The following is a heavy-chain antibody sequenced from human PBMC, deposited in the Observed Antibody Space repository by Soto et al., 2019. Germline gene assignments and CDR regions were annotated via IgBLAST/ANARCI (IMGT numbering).Heavy chain of an antibody. D-gene: IGHD6-13*01. V-gene: IGHV3-30-3*01. CDR3: ARAIAALGDY. CDR1: GFTFSSYA. Sequence: QVQLVESGGGVVQPGRSLRLSCAASGFTFSSYAMHWVRQAPGKGLEWVAVISYDGSNKYYADSVKGRFTISRDNSKNPLYLQMNSLRAEDTAVYYCARAIAALGDYWGQGTLVTVSS. CDR2: ISYDGSNK. J-gene: IGHJ4*02.